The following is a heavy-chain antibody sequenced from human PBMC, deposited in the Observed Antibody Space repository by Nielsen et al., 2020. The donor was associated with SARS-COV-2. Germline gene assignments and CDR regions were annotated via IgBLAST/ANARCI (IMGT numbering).Heavy chain of an antibody. V-gene: IGHV1-69*04. Sequence: SVKVSCKASGYTFTSYGISWVRQAPGQGLEWMGRIIPILGIANYAQKFQGRVTITADKSTSTAYMELSSLRSEDTAVYYCARDGYSYGYHGDYWGQGTLVTVSS. D-gene: IGHD5-18*01. CDR2: IIPILGIA. J-gene: IGHJ4*02. CDR1: GYTFTSYG. CDR3: ARDGYSYGYHGDY.